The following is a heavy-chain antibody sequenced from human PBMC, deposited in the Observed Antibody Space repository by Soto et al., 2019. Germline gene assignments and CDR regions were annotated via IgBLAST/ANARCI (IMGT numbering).Heavy chain of an antibody. CDR1: GGSISSGDYY. CDR3: ARGSYYYDGSGYYHY. CDR2: IYYSGST. J-gene: IGHJ4*02. D-gene: IGHD3-22*01. V-gene: IGHV4-30-4*01. Sequence: QVQLQESGPGLVKPSQTLSLTCTVSGGSISSGDYYWSWIRQPPGKGLEWIGYIYYSGSTYYNPSPKSRVTISVDTSKNQCSVKLSSVTAADTAVYYCARGSYYYDGSGYYHYWGQGTLVTVSS.